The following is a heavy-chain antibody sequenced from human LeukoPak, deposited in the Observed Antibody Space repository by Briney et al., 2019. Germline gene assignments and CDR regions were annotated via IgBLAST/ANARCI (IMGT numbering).Heavy chain of an antibody. V-gene: IGHV3-66*01. CDR1: GLTVSSDY. J-gene: IGHJ4*02. CDR2: IYSGGGT. Sequence: GGSLRLSCAASGLTVSSDYMSWVRQAPGKGLEWVSVIYSGGGTYYADSVRGRFTISRDNSKNTLYLQLNSLRAEDTAVYYCAKEKGYSSGWYLLLDYWGQGTLVTVSS. CDR3: AKEKGYSSGWYLLLDY. D-gene: IGHD6-19*01.